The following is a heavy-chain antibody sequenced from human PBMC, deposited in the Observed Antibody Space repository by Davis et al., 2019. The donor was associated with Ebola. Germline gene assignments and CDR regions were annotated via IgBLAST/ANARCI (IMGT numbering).Heavy chain of an antibody. V-gene: IGHV3-7*01. J-gene: IGHJ4*02. D-gene: IGHD3-3*01. Sequence: GGSLRLSCAASGFTFSSYAMHWVRQAPGKGLEWVANIKQDGSEKYYVDSVKGRFTISRDNAKNSLYLQMNSLRAEDTAVYYCARPYYDFWSGYFDYWGQGTLVTVSS. CDR2: IKQDGSEK. CDR3: ARPYYDFWSGYFDY. CDR1: GFTFSSYA.